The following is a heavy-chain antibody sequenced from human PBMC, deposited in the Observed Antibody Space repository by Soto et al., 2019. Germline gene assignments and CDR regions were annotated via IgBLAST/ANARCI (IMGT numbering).Heavy chain of an antibody. Sequence: ASVKVSCKASGGTFSSYAISWVRQAPGQGLEWMGGINPIFGTANYAQKFQGRVTIAADESTSTAYMELSSLRSEDTAVYYCASRFGELLSYYGMDVWGQGTTVTVSS. CDR2: INPIFGTA. CDR1: GGTFSSYA. J-gene: IGHJ6*02. V-gene: IGHV1-69*13. CDR3: ASRFGELLSYYGMDV. D-gene: IGHD3-10*01.